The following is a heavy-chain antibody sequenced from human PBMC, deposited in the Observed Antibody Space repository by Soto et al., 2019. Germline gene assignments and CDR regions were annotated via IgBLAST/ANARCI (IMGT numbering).Heavy chain of an antibody. D-gene: IGHD2-2*01. CDR1: GFSLSTSGVG. V-gene: IGHV2-5*01. J-gene: IGHJ5*02. CDR3: AHSVGDECRSTSCVSWFDP. Sequence: SGPTLVNPTQTLTLTCTFSGFSLSTSGVGVGWIRQPPGKALEWLALIYWNDDKRYSPSLQSRLTITKDTSKNQVVLTMTNMDPVDTATYYCAHSVGDECRSTSCVSWFDPWGQGTLVTVSS. CDR2: IYWNDDK.